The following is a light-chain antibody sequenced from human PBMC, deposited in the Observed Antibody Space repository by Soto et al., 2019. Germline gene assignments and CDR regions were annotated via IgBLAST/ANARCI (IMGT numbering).Light chain of an antibody. V-gene: IGLV2-14*01. Sequence: QSALTQPASVSGSPGQSITISCTGTSSDVGGYNYVSWYQQHPGKAPKLMIYEVNNRPSGVSNRFSGSKSGNTASLTISGLQAEDEAAYYCTSYTSSITYVFGTGTKVTVL. CDR2: EVN. CDR1: SSDVGGYNY. J-gene: IGLJ1*01. CDR3: TSYTSSITYV.